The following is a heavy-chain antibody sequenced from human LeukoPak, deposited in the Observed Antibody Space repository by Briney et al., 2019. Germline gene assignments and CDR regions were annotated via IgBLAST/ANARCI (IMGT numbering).Heavy chain of an antibody. CDR2: IYYSGST. J-gene: IGHJ4*02. V-gene: IGHV4-39*01. CDR3: ASAPYVSRWRHFDY. D-gene: IGHD2-8*01. CDR1: GGSISSSSYY. Sequence: PSETLSLTCTVSGGSISSSSYYWGWIRQPPGKGLEWIGSIYYSGSTYYNPSLKSRVTISVDTSKNQFSLRLTSVTAADTAVYYCASAPYVSRWRHFDYWGQGNLVTVSS.